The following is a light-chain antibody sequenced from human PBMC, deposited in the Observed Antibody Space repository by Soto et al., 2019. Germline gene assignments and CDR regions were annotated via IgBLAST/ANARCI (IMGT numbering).Light chain of an antibody. J-gene: IGKJ4*01. CDR3: EQVSSYPLT. CDR1: QGSSSH. CDR2: DAS. V-gene: IGKV1-9*01. Sequence: IQLTQSPSSLSAYVGDRVTISCRTSQGSSSHLAWYQQKPGEAPKLLIYDASTLHSGVPSRFSGSGSGADFTRTISSLQPEDCATYDCEQVSSYPLTFGGGTNVEI.